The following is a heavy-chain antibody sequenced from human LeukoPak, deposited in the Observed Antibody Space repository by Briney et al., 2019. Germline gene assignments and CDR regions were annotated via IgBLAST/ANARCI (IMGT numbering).Heavy chain of an antibody. D-gene: IGHD3-22*01. CDR1: GGTFSSYA. Sequence: GAAVKVSCKASGGTFSSYAISWVRQAPGQGLEWMGRIIPILGIANYAQKFQGRVTITADKSTSTAYMELSSLRSEDTAVYYCARAKYYYDSSGYRDYWGQGTLVTVSS. V-gene: IGHV1-69*04. CDR2: IIPILGIA. J-gene: IGHJ4*02. CDR3: ARAKYYYDSSGYRDY.